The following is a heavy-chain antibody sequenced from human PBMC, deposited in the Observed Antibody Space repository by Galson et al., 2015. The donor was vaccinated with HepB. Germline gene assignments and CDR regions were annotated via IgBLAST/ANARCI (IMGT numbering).Heavy chain of an antibody. V-gene: IGHV5-51*01. Sequence: SGAEVKKPGESLKISCKGSGYSFAGYWIGWVRQMPGKGLEWMGIIYPLDSDTRYSPSFQGQVTISADKSISTAYLQWSSLRASDTAMYYCARWGIYDTSAYYYGHWGQGTLVTVSS. CDR1: GYSFAGYW. CDR3: ARWGIYDTSAYYYGH. J-gene: IGHJ4*02. CDR2: IYPLDSDT. D-gene: IGHD3-22*01.